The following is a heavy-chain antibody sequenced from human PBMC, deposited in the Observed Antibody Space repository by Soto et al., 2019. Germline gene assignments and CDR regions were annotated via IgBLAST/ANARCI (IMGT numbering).Heavy chain of an antibody. Sequence: SETLSLTCTVSGGSIFSSYWTWIRQPPGKGLEWIGNVYYSGSTNYNPSLKSRITISVDTSKNQFSLNLSPVTAADTAVYYCARAGVYSGYDGDFDYWGQGTLVTVSS. J-gene: IGHJ4*02. CDR2: VYYSGST. D-gene: IGHD5-12*01. V-gene: IGHV4-59*01. CDR3: ARAGVYSGYDGDFDY. CDR1: GGSIFSSY.